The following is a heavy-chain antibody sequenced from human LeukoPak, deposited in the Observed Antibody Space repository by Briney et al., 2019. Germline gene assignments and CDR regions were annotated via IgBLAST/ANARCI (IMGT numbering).Heavy chain of an antibody. D-gene: IGHD2-2*01. CDR2: LSYSGTS. V-gene: IGHV4-59*08. Sequence: SETLSLTCTVSGGSITSNYWSWIRQPPGKGLEWIGFLSYSGTSNYNPSLKSRVTISLDTSKNQLSLKLSSVTAADTAVYYCARICSSRSCQADYWGQGTLVVVSS. CDR1: GGSITSNY. CDR3: ARICSSRSCQADY. J-gene: IGHJ4*02.